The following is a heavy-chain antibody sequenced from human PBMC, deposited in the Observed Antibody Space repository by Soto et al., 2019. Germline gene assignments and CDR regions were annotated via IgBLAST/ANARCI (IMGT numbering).Heavy chain of an antibody. CDR2: IYWDDDK. Sequence: QITLKESGPTLVKPTQTLTLTCTFSGFSLSTSGVGVGWIRQPPGKALEWIALIYWDDDKRYSPSLKSRLTITKDTSKNQVVLTMTNMDPVDTATYYCAHRGDWGSYRYFDLWGRGTLVTVSS. D-gene: IGHD7-27*01. V-gene: IGHV2-5*02. CDR3: AHRGDWGSYRYFDL. J-gene: IGHJ2*01. CDR1: GFSLSTSGVG.